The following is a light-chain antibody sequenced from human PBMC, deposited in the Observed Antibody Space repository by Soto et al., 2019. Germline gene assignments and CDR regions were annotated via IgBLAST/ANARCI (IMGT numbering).Light chain of an antibody. CDR1: QSVSSSY. J-gene: IGKJ1*01. V-gene: IGKV3-20*01. CDR2: GAS. Sequence: EIVLTQSPGTLSLSPGERATLSCRASQSVSSSYLAWYQQKPGXXPXXXIYGASHRATGIKVRFSGSGFGTEFTLTISSLQSEDFAVYYCQQYGGPRLTFGQVT. CDR3: QQYGGPRLT.